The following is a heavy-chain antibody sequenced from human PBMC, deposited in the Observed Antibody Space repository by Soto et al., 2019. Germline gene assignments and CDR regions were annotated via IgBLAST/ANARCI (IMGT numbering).Heavy chain of an antibody. Sequence: LSLTCTVSGGSINSADYFWSWIRQPPEKGLEWIGYIYYSGSTQYNPSLKSRITISLDTSRNQFSLRLSSVTAADTAVYYCARDGYIYAGNYYYYNLDVWGQGATVTVSS. V-gene: IGHV4-30-4*01. D-gene: IGHD5-18*01. CDR3: ARDGYIYAGNYYYYNLDV. J-gene: IGHJ6*02. CDR1: GGSINSADYF. CDR2: IYYSGST.